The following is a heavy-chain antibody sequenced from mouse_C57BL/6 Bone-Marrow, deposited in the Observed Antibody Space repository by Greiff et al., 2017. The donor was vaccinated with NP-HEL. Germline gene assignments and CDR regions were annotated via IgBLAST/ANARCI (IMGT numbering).Heavy chain of an antibody. CDR1: GYTFTSYW. V-gene: IGHV1-72*01. Sequence: QVQLQQPGAELVKPGASVKLSCKASGYTFTSYWMHWVKQRPGRGLEWIGRIDPNSGGTKYNEKFKSKATLTVDKPTSTAYMQLSSQTSEDSAVYYCARAYGNYVHYAMDYWGQGTSVTVSS. CDR2: IDPNSGGT. CDR3: ARAYGNYVHYAMDY. D-gene: IGHD2-10*02. J-gene: IGHJ4*01.